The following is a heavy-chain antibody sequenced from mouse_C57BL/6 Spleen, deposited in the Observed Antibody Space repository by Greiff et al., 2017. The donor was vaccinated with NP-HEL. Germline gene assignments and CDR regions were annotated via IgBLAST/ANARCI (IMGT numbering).Heavy chain of an antibody. D-gene: IGHD2-1*01. V-gene: IGHV1-26*01. CDR1: GYTFTDYY. J-gene: IGHJ3*01. CDR3: GGGNPAWFAY. CDR2: INPNNGGI. Sequence: EVQLQQSGPELVKPGASVKISCKASGYTFTDYYMNWVKQSHGKSLEWIGDINPNNGGISYNQKFKGKATLTVDKSSSTAYMELRSLTSEDSAVYYCGGGNPAWFAYWGQGTLVTVSA.